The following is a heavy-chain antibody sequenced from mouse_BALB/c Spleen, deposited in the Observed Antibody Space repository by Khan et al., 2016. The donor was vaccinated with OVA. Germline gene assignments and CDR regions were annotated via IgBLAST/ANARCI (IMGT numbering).Heavy chain of an antibody. D-gene: IGHD2-1*01. Sequence: EVQVVESGGGLVKPGGSLKLSCAASGFTFSPYAMSWVRQTPEKRLEWVATISSDGDYTYYPDNVTGRFTISRDNAKNILYLQMSSLRSEDTAMYYCARSAYGNFAYWGQGTLVTVSA. CDR1: GFTFSPYA. CDR3: ARSAYGNFAY. J-gene: IGHJ3*01. V-gene: IGHV5-9-3*01. CDR2: ISSDGDYT.